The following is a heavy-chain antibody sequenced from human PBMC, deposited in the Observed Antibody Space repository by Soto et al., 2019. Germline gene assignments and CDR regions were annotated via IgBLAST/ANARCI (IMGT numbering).Heavy chain of an antibody. CDR1: GVTFGNYA. Sequence: VGSLGLACGASGVTFGNYAMTWFRQAPGKGLEWVSTISGSGDRTYYADSVTGRFTISRDNSKNTLYLQMRSLGVEDTAVYFCAKDTVAIRSFYFDSWAQGTLVTVSS. CDR3: AKDTVAIRSFYFDS. D-gene: IGHD2-21*01. CDR2: ISGSGDRT. J-gene: IGHJ4*02. V-gene: IGHV3-23*01.